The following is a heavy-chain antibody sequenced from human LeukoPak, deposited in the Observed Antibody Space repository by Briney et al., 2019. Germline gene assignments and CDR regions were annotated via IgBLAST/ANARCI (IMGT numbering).Heavy chain of an antibody. J-gene: IGHJ3*02. V-gene: IGHV4-59*08. CDR1: GDSISGFY. Sequence: PSETLSLTCTVSGDSISGFYWSWIRQPPGKGLEWIGYISYSGSTNYSPSLKSRVAILVDTSKNQFSLKLSSVTAADTAVYYCARGDYGDYTFRVFGIWGQGTMVTVSS. D-gene: IGHD4-17*01. CDR2: ISYSGST. CDR3: ARGDYGDYTFRVFGI.